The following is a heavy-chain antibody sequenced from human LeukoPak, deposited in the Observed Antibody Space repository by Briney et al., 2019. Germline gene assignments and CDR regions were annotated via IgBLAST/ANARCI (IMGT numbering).Heavy chain of an antibody. CDR3: ARDLDSLSVTGYSSGWYTEGVDY. Sequence: PSETLSLTCTVSGGSISSYYWSWIRQPPGKGLEWIGYIYYSGSTNYNPSLKSRVTISVDTSKNQFSLKLSSVTAADTAVYYCARDLDSLSVTGYSSGWYTEGVDYWGQGTLVTVSS. CDR1: GGSISSYY. D-gene: IGHD6-19*01. V-gene: IGHV4-59*12. CDR2: IYYSGST. J-gene: IGHJ4*02.